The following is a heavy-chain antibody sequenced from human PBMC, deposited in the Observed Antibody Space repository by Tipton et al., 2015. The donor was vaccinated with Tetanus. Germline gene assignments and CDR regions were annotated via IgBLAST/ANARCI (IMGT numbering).Heavy chain of an antibody. V-gene: IGHV3-33*01. CDR1: GFTFRSYG. J-gene: IGHJ2*01. Sequence: SLRLSCAASGFTFRSYGMHWVRQAPGTGLEWVAVIWNDGTTKYYGDSVKGRFSISRDNSKNTLYLQMNSLSAEDTAVYYCARDIAIVRARDWYFDVWGRGTLVTVSS. D-gene: IGHD2/OR15-2a*01. CDR2: IWNDGTTK. CDR3: ARDIAIVRARDWYFDV.